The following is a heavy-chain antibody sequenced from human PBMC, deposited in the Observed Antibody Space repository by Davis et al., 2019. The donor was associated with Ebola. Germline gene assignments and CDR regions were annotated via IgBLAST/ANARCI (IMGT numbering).Heavy chain of an antibody. D-gene: IGHD5-12*01. CDR2: IIPILGMA. J-gene: IGHJ4*02. V-gene: IGHV1-69*10. Sequence: SVKVSCKASGGTFNNYAISWVRQAPGQGLEWMGGIIPILGMADYAQKFQGRVTITADESTSTAYMELSSLRSEDTAVYYCASGLGYSGYEPFDNWGQGTLVTVSS. CDR3: ASGLGYSGYEPFDN. CDR1: GGTFNNYA.